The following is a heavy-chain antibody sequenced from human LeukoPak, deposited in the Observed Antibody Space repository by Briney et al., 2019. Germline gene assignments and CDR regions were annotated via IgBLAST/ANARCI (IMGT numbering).Heavy chain of an antibody. CDR3: AKLTWDSSWFSDPLFFVGPFDY. CDR2: ISGSGGST. CDR1: GFNFRSYG. D-gene: IGHD3-22*01. J-gene: IGHJ4*02. V-gene: IGHV3-23*01. Sequence: QPGGSLRLSCVASGFNFRSYGMNWVRQAPGKGLERVSAISGSGGSTYYADSVKGRFTISRDNSKNTLYLQMNSLRAEDTAVYYCAKLTWDSSWFSDPLFFVGPFDYWGQGTLVTVSS.